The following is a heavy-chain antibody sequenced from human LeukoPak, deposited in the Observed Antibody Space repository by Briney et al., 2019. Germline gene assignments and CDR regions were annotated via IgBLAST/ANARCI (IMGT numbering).Heavy chain of an antibody. J-gene: IGHJ4*02. D-gene: IGHD3-22*01. CDR2: ISGSGGST. CDR3: AKDGDTTGAYYYDSSGYPYLNN. CDR1: GFTFSSYA. Sequence: GGSLRLSCAASGFTFSSYAMSWVRQAPGQGLEWVSAISGSGGSTYYADSVKGRFTISRDNSKNTLYLQMNSLRAEDTAVYYCAKDGDTTGAYYYDSSGYPYLNNWGQGTLVTVSS. V-gene: IGHV3-23*01.